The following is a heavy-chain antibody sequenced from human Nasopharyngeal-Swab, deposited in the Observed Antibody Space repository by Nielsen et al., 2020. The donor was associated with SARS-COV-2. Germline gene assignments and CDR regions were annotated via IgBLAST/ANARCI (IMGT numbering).Heavy chain of an antibody. CDR1: GFTFSSYG. CDR2: ISYDGSNK. Sequence: GGSLRLSCAASGFTFSSYGMHWVRQAPGKGLEWVAVISYDGSNKYYADSVKGRFTISRDNSKNTLYLQMNSLRAEDTAVYYCAKDSQAWLVKSSFWFDPWGQGTLGTVSS. J-gene: IGHJ5*02. D-gene: IGHD6-19*01. CDR3: AKDSQAWLVKSSFWFDP. V-gene: IGHV3-30*18.